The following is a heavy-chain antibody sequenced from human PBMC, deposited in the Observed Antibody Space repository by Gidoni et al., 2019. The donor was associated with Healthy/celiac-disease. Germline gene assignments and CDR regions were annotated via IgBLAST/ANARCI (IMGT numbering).Heavy chain of an antibody. V-gene: IGHV4-39*07. Sequence: QLQLQESGPGLVKPSETLSLTCTVSGGSISSSSYYWGWIRQPPGKGLEWIGSIYYSGSTYYNPSRKSRVTISVDTSKNQFSLKLSSVTAADTAVYYCAREEQWLAQDNSYYFDYWGQGTLVTVSS. J-gene: IGHJ4*02. D-gene: IGHD6-19*01. CDR2: IYYSGST. CDR3: AREEQWLAQDNSYYFDY. CDR1: GGSISSSSYY.